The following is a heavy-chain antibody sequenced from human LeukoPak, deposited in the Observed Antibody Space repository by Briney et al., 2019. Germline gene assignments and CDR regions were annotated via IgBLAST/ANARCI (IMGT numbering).Heavy chain of an antibody. CDR1: GGSISSSSYY. CDR3: ARHYGDFTYYFDY. V-gene: IGHV4-39*07. CDR2: IYYSGST. D-gene: IGHD4-17*01. Sequence: SETLSLTCTVSGGSISSSSYYWGWIRQPPGKGLEWIGSIYYSGSTYYNPSLKSRVTISVDTSKYQFSLKLSSVTAADTAVYYCARHYGDFTYYFDYWGQGTLVTVSS. J-gene: IGHJ4*02.